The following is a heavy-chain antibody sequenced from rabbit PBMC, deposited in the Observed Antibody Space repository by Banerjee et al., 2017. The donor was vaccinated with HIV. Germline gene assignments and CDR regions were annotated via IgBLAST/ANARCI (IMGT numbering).Heavy chain of an antibody. CDR3: ARDTSTSFSSYGMDL. Sequence: VESGGGLVKPGASLPLTCTASGVSFSFSSYMCCVRQPPGKGLEWIACIDTGGSDFTYFATWAKVRFTISKTSSTTVTLQVTRLTAADTATYFCARDTSTSFSSYGMDLRGQGTLVTVS. D-gene: IGHD1-1*01. J-gene: IGHJ6*01. CDR2: IDTGGSDFT. V-gene: IGHV1S40*01. CDR1: GVSFSFSSY.